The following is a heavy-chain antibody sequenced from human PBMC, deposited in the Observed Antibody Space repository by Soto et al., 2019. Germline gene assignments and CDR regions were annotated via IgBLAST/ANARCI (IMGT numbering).Heavy chain of an antibody. CDR2: IIPIFGTA. CDR1: GGTFSSYA. Sequence: QVQLVQSGAEVKKPGSSVKVSCKASGGTFSSYAISWVRQAPGQGLEWMGGIIPIFGTANYAQKFQGRVTITADESTSTAYMELSSLRSEDTAVYYSASHGITGTWVYYYGMDVWGQGTTVTVSS. V-gene: IGHV1-69*12. CDR3: ASHGITGTWVYYYGMDV. D-gene: IGHD1-7*01. J-gene: IGHJ6*02.